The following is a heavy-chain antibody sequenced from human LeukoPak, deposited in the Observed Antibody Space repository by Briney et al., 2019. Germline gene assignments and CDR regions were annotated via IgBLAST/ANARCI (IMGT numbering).Heavy chain of an antibody. CDR3: AKVPMYSSSLNWFDP. V-gene: IGHV3-23*01. J-gene: IGHJ5*02. CDR1: GFTFSSYA. CDR2: ISGSGGST. Sequence: GGSLRLSCAASGFTFSSYAMSWVRQAPGKGLEWVSAISGSGGSTYYADSVKGRFTISRDNSKNTLYLQMTSLRAEDTAVYYCAKVPMYSSSLNWFDPWGQGTLVTVSS. D-gene: IGHD6-13*01.